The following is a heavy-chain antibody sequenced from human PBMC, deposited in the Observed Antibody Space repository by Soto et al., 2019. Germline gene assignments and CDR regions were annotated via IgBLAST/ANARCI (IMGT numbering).Heavy chain of an antibody. J-gene: IGHJ6*02. D-gene: IGHD4-17*01. CDR3: ARYLGDPRYPSYGMDV. Sequence: GESLQISCKGSGYSFTSHWIGWVRQMPGKGLEWMGIIYPGDSATRYSPSFQGQVTISADKSISTAYLQWSSLKASDTAMYYCARYLGDPRYPSYGMDVRCPGLTVTVSS. CDR1: GYSFTSHW. V-gene: IGHV5-51*01. CDR2: IYPGDSAT.